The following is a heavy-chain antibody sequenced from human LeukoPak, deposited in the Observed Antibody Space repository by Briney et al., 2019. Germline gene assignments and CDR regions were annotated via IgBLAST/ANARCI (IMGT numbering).Heavy chain of an antibody. J-gene: IGHJ4*02. CDR3: ARRYYFVSGSYYPFDF. D-gene: IGHD3-10*01. Sequence: SETLSLTCNVSGGSISDNDYSWDWIRQPPGKGLEWMGGIHYSGTTYSNPSLKSRISISVDTSKSQFSLKLRSVTAADTAVYYCARRYYFVSGSYYPFDFWGQGTLVTVSS. V-gene: IGHV4-39*01. CDR1: GGSISDNDYS. CDR2: IHYSGTT.